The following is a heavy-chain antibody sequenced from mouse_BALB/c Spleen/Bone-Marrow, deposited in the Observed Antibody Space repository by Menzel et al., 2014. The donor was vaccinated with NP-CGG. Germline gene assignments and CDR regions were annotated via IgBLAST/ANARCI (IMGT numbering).Heavy chain of an antibody. CDR2: INPYNDVT. CDR3: ARNYGHWYFDV. J-gene: IGHJ1*01. Sequence: EVQLQESGPELVKPGASVKMSCKASGYRFTTYVMHWVKQTPGQGLEWIGYINPYNDVTNYNEKFKGKARLTSDKSSSTSYMELSSLTSEDSAVYYCARNYGHWYFDVWGAGTTVTVSS. CDR1: GYRFTTYV. V-gene: IGHV1-14*01. D-gene: IGHD1-1*02.